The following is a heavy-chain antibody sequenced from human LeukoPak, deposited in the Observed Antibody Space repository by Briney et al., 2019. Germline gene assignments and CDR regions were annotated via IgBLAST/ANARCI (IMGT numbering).Heavy chain of an antibody. CDR2: IYYSGST. D-gene: IGHD5-18*01. CDR1: GGSISSYY. CDR3: ARCCVSYGVLD. V-gene: IGHV4-59*01. J-gene: IGHJ4*02. Sequence: SETLSLTCTVSGGSISSYYWSWIRQPPGKGLEWIGYIYYSGSTNYNPSLKSRVTISVDTSKNQFSLKLSSVTAADTAVYYCARCCVSYGVLDWGQGTLVTVSS.